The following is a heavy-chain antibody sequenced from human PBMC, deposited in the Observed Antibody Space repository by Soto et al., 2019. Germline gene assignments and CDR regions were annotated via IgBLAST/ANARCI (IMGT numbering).Heavy chain of an antibody. V-gene: IGHV3-49*04. J-gene: IGHJ6*01. CDR2: IRIKAYCWTT. CDR1: VFTFGDYA. Sequence: PGGSLRLSCTASVFTFGDYAMSLVRQAPGKGLECVCFIRIKAYCWTTEYAASVKGRFTISRDYSKSIAYLQMNSLKTEDTAVYSCPRAAPLYCRSTCCYNFSPPPYGMAVWAQGTTVTVSS. D-gene: IGHD2-2*02. CDR3: PRAAPLYCRSTCCYNFSPPPYGMAV.